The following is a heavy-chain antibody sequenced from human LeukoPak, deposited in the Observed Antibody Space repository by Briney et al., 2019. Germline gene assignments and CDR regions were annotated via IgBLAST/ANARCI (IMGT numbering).Heavy chain of an antibody. Sequence: ASVKVSCKASGYTFNSYGISWVRQAPGQGLEWMGWISAHNGNTNYEEKVQGRVTMTTDTSTRTAYMELRSLRSDDTAVYYCARDKGTVATYYYYYMDVWGKGTTVTVSS. D-gene: IGHD6-19*01. CDR2: ISAHNGNT. J-gene: IGHJ6*03. CDR1: GYTFNSYG. CDR3: ARDKGTVATYYYYYMDV. V-gene: IGHV1-18*01.